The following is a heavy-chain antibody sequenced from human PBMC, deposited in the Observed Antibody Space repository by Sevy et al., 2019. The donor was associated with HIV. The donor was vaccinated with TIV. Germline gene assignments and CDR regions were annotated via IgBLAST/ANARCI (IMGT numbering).Heavy chain of an antibody. D-gene: IGHD2-15*01. CDR2: IYHSGST. J-gene: IGHJ5*02. CDR1: GYSISSDYY. CDR3: ARSPYCSGDSCYQLLKWFDP. V-gene: IGHV4-38-2*01. Sequence: SETLSLTCAVSGYSISSDYYWGWIRQPPGKGLEWIGSIYHSGSTYYNPSLKSRVTISVDTSKNQLSLKLSSVTAADTAVYYCARSPYCSGDSCYQLLKWFDPLGQGTLVTVSS.